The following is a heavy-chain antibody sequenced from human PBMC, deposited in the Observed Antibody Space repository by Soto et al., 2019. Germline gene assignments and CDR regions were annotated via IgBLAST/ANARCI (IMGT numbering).Heavy chain of an antibody. D-gene: IGHD4-17*01. CDR3: ARHSLEWAVTTFLFSSTNNWFDP. CDR2: IYYSGST. V-gene: IGHV4-39*01. Sequence: PSETLSLTCTVSGGSISSSSYYWGWIRQPPGKGLEWIGSIYYSGSTYYNPSLTSRVTISVDTSKNQFSLKLSSVTAADTAVYYCARHSLEWAVTTFLFSSTNNWFDPWGQGTLVTVSS. CDR1: GGSISSSSYY. J-gene: IGHJ5*02.